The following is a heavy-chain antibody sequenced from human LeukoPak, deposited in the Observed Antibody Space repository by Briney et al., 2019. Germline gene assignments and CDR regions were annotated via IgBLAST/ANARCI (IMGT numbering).Heavy chain of an antibody. CDR2: IIPIFGTA. Sequence: ASVKVSCKASAGTFSSYAISWVRQAPGQGLEWMGGIIPIFGTANYAQKFQGRVTITTDESTSTAYMELSSLRSEDTAVYYCAIEMATMVDYWGQGTLVTVSS. J-gene: IGHJ4*02. CDR3: AIEMATMVDY. D-gene: IGHD5-24*01. V-gene: IGHV1-69*05. CDR1: AGTFSSYA.